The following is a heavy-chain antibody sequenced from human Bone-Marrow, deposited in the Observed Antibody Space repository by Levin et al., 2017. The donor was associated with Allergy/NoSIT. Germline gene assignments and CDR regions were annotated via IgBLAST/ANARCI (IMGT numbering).Heavy chain of an antibody. Sequence: GESLKISCKASEYTFTGRYLHWVRQAPGQRPEWMGWINPYSGGTNFAQNFQGRVTMTRDTSISTAYMELTSLTSDDTAIYYCAREGFCSGSTCPMQDWGQGTLVTVSS. D-gene: IGHD2-15*01. V-gene: IGHV1-2*02. J-gene: IGHJ4*02. CDR2: INPYSGGT. CDR3: AREGFCSGSTCPMQD. CDR1: EYTFTGRY.